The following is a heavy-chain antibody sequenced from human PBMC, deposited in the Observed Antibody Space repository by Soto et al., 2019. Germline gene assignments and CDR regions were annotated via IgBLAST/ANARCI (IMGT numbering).Heavy chain of an antibody. CDR2: IYYSGST. CDR3: ATTIIGGLWEWLPHYYYYYMDV. CDR1: GGSISSYY. D-gene: IGHD3-3*01. J-gene: IGHJ6*03. Sequence: SETLSLTCTVSGGSISSYYWSWIRQPPGKGLEWIGYIYYSGSTNYNPSLKSRVTISVDTSKKQFSLKLGSLSAADTAVYYCATTIIGGLWEWLPHYYYYYMDVWGKGTTVTVSS. V-gene: IGHV4-59*08.